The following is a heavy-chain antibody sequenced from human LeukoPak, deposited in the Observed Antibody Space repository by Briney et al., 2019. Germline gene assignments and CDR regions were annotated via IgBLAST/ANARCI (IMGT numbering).Heavy chain of an antibody. J-gene: IGHJ4*02. V-gene: IGHV3-30*18. D-gene: IGHD5-18*01. Sequence: GGSLRLSCAVSGFTFSSYAMHWVRQSLGKGLEWVAVMSYDGFNKYYADSVKGRFTISRDNSKNTLYLQMNSLRAEDSAVYYCAKTKGYSYGYYFDYWGQGTLVTVSS. CDR2: MSYDGFNK. CDR3: AKTKGYSYGYYFDY. CDR1: GFTFSSYA.